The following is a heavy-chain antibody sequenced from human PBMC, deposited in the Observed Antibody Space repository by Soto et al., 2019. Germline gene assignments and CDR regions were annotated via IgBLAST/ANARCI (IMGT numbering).Heavy chain of an antibody. CDR3: ATATYYECSSGSGPFDY. D-gene: IGHD3-3*01. J-gene: IGHJ4*02. V-gene: IGHV3-23*01. CDR1: GFTFSGYA. CDR2: ISGSGGSA. Sequence: EVQLLESGGGFIQPGGSLRLSCAASGFTFSGYAMSWVRQAPGKGLEWVSGISGSGGSAYYADSVKGRFTISSDNTKNTVYLQMDSLRADDTAVYYCATATYYECSSGSGPFDYWGQGTLVTVSA.